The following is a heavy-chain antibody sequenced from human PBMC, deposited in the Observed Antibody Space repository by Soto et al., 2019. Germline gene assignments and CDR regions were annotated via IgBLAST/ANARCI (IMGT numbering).Heavy chain of an antibody. Sequence: EVQLLESGGGLVQPGGSLRLSCAASGFTFSSYAMSWVRQAPAQGLEWVSGISGSGGSTYYADSVKGRFTISRDSSKNTLYVQMDSLRAEDTAVYYCAKKTDSSSPWGALDIWGQGTMVSVSS. CDR1: GFTFSSYA. CDR3: AKKTDSSSPWGALDI. J-gene: IGHJ3*02. V-gene: IGHV3-23*01. D-gene: IGHD6-6*01. CDR2: ISGSGGST.